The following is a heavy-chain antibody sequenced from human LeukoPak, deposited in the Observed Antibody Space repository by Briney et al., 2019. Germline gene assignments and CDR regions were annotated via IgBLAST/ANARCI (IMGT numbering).Heavy chain of an antibody. CDR2: ISGSGGST. J-gene: IGHJ4*02. CDR1: GFTFSSYA. CDR3: AKAYDFWSGYYGYYFDY. Sequence: GGSLRLSCAASGFTFSSYAMSWVRQAPGKGLEWVSAISGSGGSTYYADSVKGRFTISRDNSKNTLYLQVNSLRAEDTAVYYCAKAYDFWSGYYGYYFDYWGQGTLVTVSS. D-gene: IGHD3-3*01. V-gene: IGHV3-23*01.